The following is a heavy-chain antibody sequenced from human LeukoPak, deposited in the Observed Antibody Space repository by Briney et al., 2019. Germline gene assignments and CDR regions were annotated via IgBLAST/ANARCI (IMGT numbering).Heavy chain of an antibody. D-gene: IGHD6-19*01. CDR2: IYPGDSDT. V-gene: IGHV5-51*01. CDR1: GYSFTSYW. Sequence: GESLKISCKGSGYSFTSYWIGWVRQMPGKGLEWMGIIYPGDSDTRYSPSFQGQVTISADKSISTAYLQWSSLKASDTAMYYCARTEVAVAEGLNYYYYGTDVWGQGTTVTVSS. CDR3: ARTEVAVAEGLNYYYYGTDV. J-gene: IGHJ6*02.